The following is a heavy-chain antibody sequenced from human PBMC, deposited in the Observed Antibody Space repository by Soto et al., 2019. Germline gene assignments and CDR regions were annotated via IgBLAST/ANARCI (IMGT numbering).Heavy chain of an antibody. J-gene: IGHJ4*02. V-gene: IGHV1-46*01. D-gene: IGHD2-21*01. CDR1: GYTFVDYF. Sequence: GASVKVSCKTSGYTFVDYFIHWVRQAPGQGLEGMGIISLRHHSTSYAQKFQDRLSVTRDPSSTTIYMELSSLRSEDTAVYYCARELYSCGAECPYYMDCWGQGTPVTVSS. CDR2: ISLRHHST. CDR3: ARELYSCGAECPYYMDC.